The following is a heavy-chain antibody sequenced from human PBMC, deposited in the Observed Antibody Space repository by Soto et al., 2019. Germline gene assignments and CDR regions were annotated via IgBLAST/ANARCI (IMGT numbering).Heavy chain of an antibody. CDR3: ANGLQFYYYYMDV. J-gene: IGHJ6*03. D-gene: IGHD4-4*01. V-gene: IGHV3-23*01. CDR2: ISGSGGST. Sequence: GGSLRLSCAASGFTFSSYAMSWVRQAPGKGLEWVSAISGSGGSTYYADSVKGRFTISRDNSKNTPYLQMNSLRAEDTAVYYCANGLQFYYYYMDVWGKGTTVTVSS. CDR1: GFTFSSYA.